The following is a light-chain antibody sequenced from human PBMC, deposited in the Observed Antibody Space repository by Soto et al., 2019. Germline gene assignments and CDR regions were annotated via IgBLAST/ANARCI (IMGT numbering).Light chain of an antibody. CDR2: RNN. V-gene: IGLV1-47*01. Sequence: QSVLTQPPSASGTPGQRVTISCSGSSSNIGSNYVYWYQQLPGTAPKLLIYRNNQRPSGGPDRFSGSKSGTSASLAISGLRYEDEADYYCAAWDDSLSGWVFGGGTKLTVL. J-gene: IGLJ3*02. CDR3: AAWDDSLSGWV. CDR1: SSNIGSNY.